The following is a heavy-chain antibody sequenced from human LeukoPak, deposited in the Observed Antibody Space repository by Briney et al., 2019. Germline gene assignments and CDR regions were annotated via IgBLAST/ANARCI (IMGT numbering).Heavy chain of an antibody. V-gene: IGHV3-49*03. J-gene: IGHJ4*02. CDR1: GFTFGDYA. Sequence: PGGSLRLSCTASGFTFGDYAMSWFRQAAGKGLEWVGFIRSKAYGVTTEYAASVKGTLTIARDDSKNIASLQMNKLKTEDTAVYYCTRGLLYGDYFYWGQGTLVTVSS. CDR3: TRGLLYGDYFY. CDR2: IRSKAYGVTT. D-gene: IGHD4-17*01.